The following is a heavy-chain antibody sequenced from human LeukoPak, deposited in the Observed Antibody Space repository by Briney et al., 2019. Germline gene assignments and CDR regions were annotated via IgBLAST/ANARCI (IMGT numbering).Heavy chain of an antibody. CDR3: AREFSGYDFDH. Sequence: SETLSLTCAVSGGAFSGYYWSWIRQPPGKGLGWIGEINHSGSTNYNPSLKSRVTISVDTSKNQFSLKMRSVTAADTAVYYCAREFSGYDFDHWGQGTLVTVSS. V-gene: IGHV4-34*01. CDR2: INHSGST. D-gene: IGHD5-12*01. J-gene: IGHJ4*02. CDR1: GGAFSGYY.